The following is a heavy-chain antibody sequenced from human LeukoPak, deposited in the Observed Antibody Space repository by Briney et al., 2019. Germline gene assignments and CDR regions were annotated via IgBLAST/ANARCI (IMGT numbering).Heavy chain of an antibody. J-gene: IGHJ4*02. CDR2: IYASGST. V-gene: IGHV4-4*07. Sequence: PSETLSLTCTVSGGSIGSYYWSWIRQPAGKGLEWIGRIYASGSTKYNPSLKSRVTMSVDTSKNQFSLKLSSVTAADTAVYYCARAISNDDNSGYYYWGQGTLVTVSS. CDR3: ARAISNDDNSGYYY. CDR1: GGSIGSYY. D-gene: IGHD3-22*01.